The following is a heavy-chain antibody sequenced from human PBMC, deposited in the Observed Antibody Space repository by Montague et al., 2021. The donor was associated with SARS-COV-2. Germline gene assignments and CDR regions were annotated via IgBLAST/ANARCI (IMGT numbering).Heavy chain of an antibody. Sequence: SLRLSCAASGFTFSTSWMIWVRQAPGNGLEWVANMKPDGSEKYYVDSAKGRFTISRDNAKNSLYLQMSSLRAEDTAVYYCARGHGITWGQGTLVTVSS. J-gene: IGHJ5*02. V-gene: IGHV3-7*04. CDR1: GFTFSTSW. D-gene: IGHD1-26*01. CDR2: MKPDGSEK. CDR3: ARGHGIT.